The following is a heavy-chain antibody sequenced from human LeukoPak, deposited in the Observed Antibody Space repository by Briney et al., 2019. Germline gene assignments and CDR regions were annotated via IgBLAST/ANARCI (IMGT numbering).Heavy chain of an antibody. D-gene: IGHD6-19*01. Sequence: SETLSLTCAVYGGSFSGYYWSWIRQPPGKGLEWIGEINHSGSTNYNPSLKSRVTISVDTSKNQFSLKLSSVTAADTAVYYCARGSIGVFRRLVLVRRIILDYWGQGTLVTVSS. CDR3: ARGSIGVFRRLVLVRRIILDY. CDR1: GGSFSGYY. CDR2: INHSGST. J-gene: IGHJ4*02. V-gene: IGHV4-34*01.